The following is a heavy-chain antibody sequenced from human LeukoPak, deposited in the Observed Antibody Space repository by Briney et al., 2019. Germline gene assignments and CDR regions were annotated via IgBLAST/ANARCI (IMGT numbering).Heavy chain of an antibody. J-gene: IGHJ4*02. CDR3: ARRMSSWYYIDY. CDR1: GYSISSGYY. Sequence: PSETLSLTCTVSGYSISSGYYWGWIRQPPGKGLEWIGSIYHSGSTYYNPSLKSRLTISVDTSKNQFSLKLSSVTAADTAVYYCARRMSSWYYIDYWGQGTLVTVSS. CDR2: IYHSGST. V-gene: IGHV4-38-2*02. D-gene: IGHD6-13*01.